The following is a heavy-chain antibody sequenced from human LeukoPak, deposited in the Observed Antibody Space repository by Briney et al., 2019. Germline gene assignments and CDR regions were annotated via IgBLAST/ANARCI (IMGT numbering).Heavy chain of an antibody. V-gene: IGHV3-48*03. D-gene: IGHD1-26*01. CDR3: ARWGVGDY. CDR1: GFTFSSYE. CDR2: ISSSGTI. J-gene: IGHJ4*02. Sequence: GGSLRLSCAASGFTFSSYEMNWVRQAPGKGLEWVSYISSSGTIYYADSVKGRFTISRDNAKNSLYLQMNSLRAEDTAVYYCARWGVGDYWGQGTLVTVSS.